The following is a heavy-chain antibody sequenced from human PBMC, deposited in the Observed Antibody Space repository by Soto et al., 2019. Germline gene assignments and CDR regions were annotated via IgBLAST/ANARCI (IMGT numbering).Heavy chain of an antibody. D-gene: IGHD2-15*01. J-gene: IGHJ3*02. CDR3: SRDRPGDGGKVRSVDGAFDI. V-gene: IGHV1-69*06. CDR2: IIPIFGTA. Sequence: QVQLVQSGAEVKKPGSSVKVSCKASGGTFSSYAISWVRQAPGQGLEWMGGIIPIFGTANYAQKFQGRVTITADKSKSTAYMELSSLRSEDTAVYYCSRDRPGDGGKVRSVDGAFDIWGQGRMVTVSS. CDR1: GGTFSSYA.